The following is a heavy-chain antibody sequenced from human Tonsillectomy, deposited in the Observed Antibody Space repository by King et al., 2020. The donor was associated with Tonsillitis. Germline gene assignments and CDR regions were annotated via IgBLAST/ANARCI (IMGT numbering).Heavy chain of an antibody. CDR3: ARHEGGWVDEGFDK. J-gene: IGHJ4*02. D-gene: IGHD2-15*01. CDR1: GGSISRSTYY. V-gene: IGHV4-39*01. CDR2: MYYSGIT. Sequence: LQLQESGPGLVKPSETLSLTCTVSGGSISRSTYYWGWIRQPPGKGLEWIGSMYYSGITYYNPSLKSRVTISVDTSKNQFSLKLSSVTAADTAVYYCARHEGGWVDEGFDKWGQGTLVTVSS.